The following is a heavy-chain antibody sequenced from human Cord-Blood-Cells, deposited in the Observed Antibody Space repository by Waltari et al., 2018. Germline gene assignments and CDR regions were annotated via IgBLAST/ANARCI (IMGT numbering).Heavy chain of an antibody. Sequence: QVQLVESGGGVVQPGRSLRLSCAASGFTFSSYALHWVRQVPGKGWEGGAVISYDGSNKYYADAVKGRFTNSRDKSKNTLYLQRNSLRAEDTAVYYCARAGYSPHAFDIWGQGTMVTVSS. CDR2: ISYDGSNK. D-gene: IGHD2-15*01. CDR1: GFTFSSYA. J-gene: IGHJ3*02. V-gene: IGHV3-30-3*01. CDR3: ARAGYSPHAFDI.